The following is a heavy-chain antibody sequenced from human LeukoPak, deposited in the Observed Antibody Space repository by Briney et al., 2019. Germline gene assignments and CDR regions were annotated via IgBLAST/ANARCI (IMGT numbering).Heavy chain of an antibody. V-gene: IGHV3-23*01. Sequence: GGSLRLSCAASGFTFSSYTMNWVRQAPGKGLEWVPAISGNGDSTYYADSVKGRFTISRDNSKNTLFLQMNSLRAEDTAVYYCARDLNWETYWGQGTLVSVSS. J-gene: IGHJ4*02. CDR3: ARDLNWETY. CDR1: GFTFSSYT. CDR2: ISGNGDST. D-gene: IGHD7-27*01.